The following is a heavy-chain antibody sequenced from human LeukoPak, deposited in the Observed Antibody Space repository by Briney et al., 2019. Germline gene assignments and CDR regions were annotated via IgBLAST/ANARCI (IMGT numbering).Heavy chain of an antibody. V-gene: IGHV4-39*07. D-gene: IGHD2/OR15-2a*01. CDR3: AREWTTWGAFDI. Sequence: SETLSLTCTVSGGSISSRTYYWGWIRQPPGKGLEWIGSIYYTGSTFYNPSLKSRVTISVDTSKNQFSMKLSSVTASDAAVYFCAREWTTWGAFDIWGQGTMVTVSS. J-gene: IGHJ3*02. CDR2: IYYTGST. CDR1: GGSISSRTYY.